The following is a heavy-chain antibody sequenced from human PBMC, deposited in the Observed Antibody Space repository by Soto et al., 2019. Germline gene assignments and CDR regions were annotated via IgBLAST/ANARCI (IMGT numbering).Heavy chain of an antibody. CDR1: GGIFNTYA. D-gene: IGHD6-13*01. J-gene: IGHJ5*02. CDR3: TRGTGMSHSWYADS. V-gene: IGHV1-69*13. CDR2: IIPIFGTA. Sequence: SVKVSCKASGGIFNTYALSWVRQAPGQGLEWMGGIIPIFGTANYAQKFQGSVTITADESTNTTYMELSSLRSDDTAVYYCTRGTGMSHSWYADSWGQGTRVTVSS.